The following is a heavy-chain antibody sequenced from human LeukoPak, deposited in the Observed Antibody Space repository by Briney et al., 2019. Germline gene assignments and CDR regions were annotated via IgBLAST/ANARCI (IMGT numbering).Heavy chain of an antibody. V-gene: IGHV3-48*04. CDR2: ISSSGSTT. D-gene: IGHD2-2*01. Sequence: GGSLRLSCAASGFSLSNYGMKWVRQAPGKGLEWASYISSSGSTTYYADSLKGRFTISRDNAKNSLYLQMNSLRAEDTAVYYCARVSADMPFDYWGQGTPVTASS. J-gene: IGHJ4*02. CDR3: ARVSADMPFDY. CDR1: GFSLSNYG.